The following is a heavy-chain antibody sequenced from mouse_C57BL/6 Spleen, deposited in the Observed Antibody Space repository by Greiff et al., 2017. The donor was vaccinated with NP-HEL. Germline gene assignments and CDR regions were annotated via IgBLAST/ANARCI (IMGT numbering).Heavy chain of an antibody. CDR3: TRWGWDY. D-gene: IGHD3-3*01. CDR1: GYTFTDYE. Sequence: QVQLKQSGAELVRPGASVTLSCKASGYTFTDYEMHWVKQTPVHGLEWIGAIDPEPGGTAYNQKFKGKAILTADKSSSTAYMELRSLTSEDSAVYYCTRWGWDYWGQGTTLTVSS. CDR2: IDPEPGGT. J-gene: IGHJ2*01. V-gene: IGHV1-15*01.